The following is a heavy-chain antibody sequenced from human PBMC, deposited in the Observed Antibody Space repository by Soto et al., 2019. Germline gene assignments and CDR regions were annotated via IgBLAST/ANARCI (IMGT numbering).Heavy chain of an antibody. J-gene: IGHJ6*02. CDR2: INTYNGNT. CDR1: GYTFTRYG. CDR3: AMVDVYVTPSPQDV. Sequence: QVQLVQSGAEVKNPGASVKVSSKASGYTFTRYGIGWARQAPGQGLEWMGWINTYNGNTNYAQNVQGRVTLTTDTSTSTAYMGLRSLRSNDTAIYYCAMVDVYVTPSPQDVWGQGTTVIVSS. D-gene: IGHD3-16*01. V-gene: IGHV1-18*01.